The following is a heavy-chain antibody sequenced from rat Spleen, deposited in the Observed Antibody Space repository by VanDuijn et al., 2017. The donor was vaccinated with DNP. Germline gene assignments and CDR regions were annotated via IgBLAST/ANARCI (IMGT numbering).Heavy chain of an antibody. D-gene: IGHD1-4*01. V-gene: IGHV5-7*01. CDR3: ATSPGPNWFAY. Sequence: EVQLVESGGGVVQPGRSLKLSCAASGFTFSDYNMAWVRQAPKKGLEWVAAISPSGIRTYNPDSVKGRFTISRDNAKSSLYLQMDSLRSEDTATYYCATSPGPNWFAYWGQGTLVTVSS. CDR1: GFTFSDYN. J-gene: IGHJ3*01. CDR2: ISPSGIRT.